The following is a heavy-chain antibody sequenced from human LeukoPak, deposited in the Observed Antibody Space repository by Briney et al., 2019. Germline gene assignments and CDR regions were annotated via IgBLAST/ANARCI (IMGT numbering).Heavy chain of an antibody. V-gene: IGHV1-2*02. CDR2: INTNSGGT. J-gene: IGHJ5*02. CDR1: GYIFSDYY. Sequence: GASVKVSCKASGYIFSDYYLHWVRQAPGQGLEWMGRINTNSGGTNYAQKFQGRVTMTRDTSISTAYMELSRLRSDDSAVYYCAREVVDGSGKSITSDCFDPWGQGSLVTVSS. CDR3: AREVVDGSGKSITSDCFDP. D-gene: IGHD3-10*01.